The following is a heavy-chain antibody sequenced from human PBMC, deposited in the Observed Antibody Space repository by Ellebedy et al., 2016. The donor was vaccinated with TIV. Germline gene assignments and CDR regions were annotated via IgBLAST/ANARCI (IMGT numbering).Heavy chain of an antibody. V-gene: IGHV1-8*01. Sequence: ASVKVSCXASGYTFTSYDINWVRQAAGQGLEWMGGMNPNSGNTGYAQKFQGRVTMTRNTSISTAYMELSSLRSEDTAVYFCARDAYYYDTSGHTQTEHWGQGTLVTVSS. CDR3: ARDAYYYDTSGHTQTEH. CDR1: GYTFTSYD. CDR2: MNPNSGNT. J-gene: IGHJ4*02. D-gene: IGHD3-22*01.